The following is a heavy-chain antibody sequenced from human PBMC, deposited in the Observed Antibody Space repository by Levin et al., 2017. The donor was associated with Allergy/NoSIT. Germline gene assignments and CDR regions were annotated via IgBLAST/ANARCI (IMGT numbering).Heavy chain of an antibody. Sequence: SETLSLTCAVYGGSFSGYYWSWIRQPPGKGLEWIGEINHSGSTNYNPSLKSRVTISVDTSKNQFSLKLSSVTAADTAVYYCARGGYCSGGSCYQASSWFDPWGQGTLVTVSS. V-gene: IGHV4-34*01. CDR3: ARGGYCSGGSCYQASSWFDP. CDR1: GGSFSGYY. J-gene: IGHJ5*02. D-gene: IGHD2-15*01. CDR2: INHSGST.